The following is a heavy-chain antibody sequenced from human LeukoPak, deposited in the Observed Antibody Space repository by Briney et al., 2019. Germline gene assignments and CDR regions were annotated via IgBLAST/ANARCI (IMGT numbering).Heavy chain of an antibody. V-gene: IGHV3-23*01. J-gene: IGHJ3*02. CDR1: GFTFSSYA. Sequence: GGSLRLSCAASGFTFSSYAMNWIRQAPGKGLERVSTISSTGGSTYYADSVQGRFTISRDNSKNTLYLRMSSLRAEDTAVYYCAKARVGDTSDAFDIWGQGTMVTVSS. CDR3: AKARVGDTSDAFDI. CDR2: ISSTGGST. D-gene: IGHD3-10*01.